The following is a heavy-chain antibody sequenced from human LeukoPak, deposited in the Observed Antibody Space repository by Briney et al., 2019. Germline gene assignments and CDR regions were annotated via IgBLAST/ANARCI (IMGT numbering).Heavy chain of an antibody. J-gene: IGHJ4*02. D-gene: IGHD1-26*01. V-gene: IGHV4-39*01. CDR3: ARIVGASDY. CDR2: IYYSGST. CDR1: GGSISSSSSY. Sequence: PSETLSLTCTVSGGSISSSSSYWGWIRQPPGKGLEWIGSIYYSGSTYYNPSLKSRVTISVDTSKNQFSLKLSSVTAADTAVYYCARIVGASDYWGQGTLVTVSS.